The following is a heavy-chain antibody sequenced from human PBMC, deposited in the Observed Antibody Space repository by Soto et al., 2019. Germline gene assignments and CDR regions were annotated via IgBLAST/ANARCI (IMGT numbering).Heavy chain of an antibody. CDR1: GFTFSSYA. Sequence: EVQLLESGGGLVQPGGSPRLSCAASGFTFSSYAMSWVRQAPGKGLEWVSSISDSGGSSYYGHSVKGRFTISRDNSKNTLYLQMNNLRAEDTAVYFCARAADDYGFWSGYLYWGQGTLVSVSS. V-gene: IGHV3-23*02. D-gene: IGHD3-3*01. CDR2: ISDSGGSS. J-gene: IGHJ4*02. CDR3: ARAADDYGFWSGYLY.